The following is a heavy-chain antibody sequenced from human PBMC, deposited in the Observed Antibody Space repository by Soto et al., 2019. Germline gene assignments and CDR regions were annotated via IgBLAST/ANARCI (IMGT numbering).Heavy chain of an antibody. CDR2: IYHSGST. Sequence: SETLSLTCAVSGGSISSGGYSWSWIRQPPGKGLEWIGYIYHSGSTYYNPSLKSRVTISVDRSKNQFSLKLSSVTAADTAVYYCARPMGLRLGFDYWGQGTLVNVSS. J-gene: IGHJ4*02. D-gene: IGHD5-12*01. CDR1: GGSISSGGYS. CDR3: ARPMGLRLGFDY. V-gene: IGHV4-30-2*01.